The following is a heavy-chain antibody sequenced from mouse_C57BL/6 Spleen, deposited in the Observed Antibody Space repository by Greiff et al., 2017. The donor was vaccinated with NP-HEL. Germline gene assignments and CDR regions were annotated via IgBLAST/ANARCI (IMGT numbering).Heavy chain of an antibody. CDR3: ARSLGIIRDYFDY. CDR1: GYTFTSYW. V-gene: IGHV1-52*01. J-gene: IGHJ2*01. Sequence: QVQLQQPGAELVRPGSSVKLSCKASGYTFTSYWMHWVKQRPIQGLEWIGNIDPSDSETHSNQKFTDKATLTVDKSSSTAYMQLSSLTSEDSAVYYCARSLGIIRDYFDYWGQGTTLTVSS. CDR2: IDPSDSET. D-gene: IGHD1-1*01.